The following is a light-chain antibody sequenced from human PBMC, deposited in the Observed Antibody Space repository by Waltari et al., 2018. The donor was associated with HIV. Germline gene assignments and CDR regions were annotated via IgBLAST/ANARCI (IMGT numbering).Light chain of an antibody. CDR3: QTCGTGTRV. CDR1: RGHSNYA. CDR2: VNSDGSH. V-gene: IGLV4-69*01. Sequence: QLVVTQSPSASASLGASVKLTCTLSRGHSNYAIAWHQQQPEKGPRSLMKVNSDGSHTKGDGCPHRFSASSSGSERYLTISSLQSEDEADYYCQTCGTGTRVFGGGTKLTVL. J-gene: IGLJ3*02.